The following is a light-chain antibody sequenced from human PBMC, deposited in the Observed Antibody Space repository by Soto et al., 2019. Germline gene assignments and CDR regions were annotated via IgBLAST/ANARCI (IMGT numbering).Light chain of an antibody. V-gene: IGKV1-39*01. CDR2: AAS. CDR1: QYISTY. Sequence: DIQMTQSPSSLSASVGDRVGITCRASQYISTYLNWYQQKPGKAPKLLIYAASNLQSGVPSRFSGSGSGTDFTLTISSLQPEDFATYYCQHSYSSPTFGQGTKVDIK. CDR3: QHSYSSPT. J-gene: IGKJ2*01.